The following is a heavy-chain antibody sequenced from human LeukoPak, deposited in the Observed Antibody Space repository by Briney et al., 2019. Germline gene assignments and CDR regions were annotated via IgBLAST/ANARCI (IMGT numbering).Heavy chain of an antibody. Sequence: SVKVSCKASGGTFSSYAISWVRQAPGQGLEWMGGIIPIFGTANYAQKFQGRVTITADESTSTAYMELSSLRSEDTAVYYCARGGDPFPNWFDPWGQGTLVTVSS. CDR2: IIPIFGTA. D-gene: IGHD3-16*01. CDR1: GGTFSSYA. J-gene: IGHJ5*02. CDR3: ARGGDPFPNWFDP. V-gene: IGHV1-69*13.